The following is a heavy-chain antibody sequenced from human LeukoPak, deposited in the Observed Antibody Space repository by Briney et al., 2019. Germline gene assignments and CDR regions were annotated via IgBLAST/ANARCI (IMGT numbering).Heavy chain of an antibody. D-gene: IGHD2-8*01. CDR3: ALAPNSNWFDF. J-gene: IGHJ5*01. CDR1: GDSTSNFY. Sequence: PSETLSLTCTASGDSTSNFYWNWIRQSPGKGLEWIGNIHYSGTSVYNPSLNSRGTISIDTSRRQFFLKLNSVTAADTAVYFCALAPNSNWFDFWGPGTLVTVSS. CDR2: IHYSGTS. V-gene: IGHV4-59*03.